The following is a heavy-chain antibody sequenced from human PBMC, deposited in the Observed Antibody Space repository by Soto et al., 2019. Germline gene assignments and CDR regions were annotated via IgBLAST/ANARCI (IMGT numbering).Heavy chain of an antibody. CDR3: TTYIVPAANLGPPFDY. Sequence: EVQLVESGGGLVKPGGSLRLSCAASGFTFSNAWMSWVRQAPGKGLEWVGRIKSKTDGGTTDYAAPVKGRFTISRDDSKNTLYLQMNTLKTEDTAVYYCTTYIVPAANLGPPFDYWGQGTLVTVSS. V-gene: IGHV3-15*01. CDR2: IKSKTDGGTT. J-gene: IGHJ4*02. D-gene: IGHD2-2*01. CDR1: GFTFSNAW.